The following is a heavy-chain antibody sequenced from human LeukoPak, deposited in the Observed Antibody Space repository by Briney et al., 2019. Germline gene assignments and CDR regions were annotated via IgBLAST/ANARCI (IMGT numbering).Heavy chain of an antibody. CDR1: GYTFTSYD. D-gene: IGHD3-10*01. Sequence: GASVKVSCKASGYTFTSYDINWVRQATGQGLEWMGWMNPNSGNTGYAQKFQGRVTMTRNTSISTAYMELSSLRSEDTAVYYCATVNRFGELSGYYYYMDVWGKGTTVTVSS. V-gene: IGHV1-8*01. J-gene: IGHJ6*03. CDR2: MNPNSGNT. CDR3: ATVNRFGELSGYYYYMDV.